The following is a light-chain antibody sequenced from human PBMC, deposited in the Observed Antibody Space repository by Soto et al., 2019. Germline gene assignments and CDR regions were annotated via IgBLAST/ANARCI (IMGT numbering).Light chain of an antibody. Sequence: DIQMTQSPSTLSASIGDTVTITCRASQTISTYLNWYQQKPGKAPQLLIYGASSLQSAIPSRFTGSGSGTHFPLTITSLQPEDFAIYYCQQSFATPIYTFGLGTRLEIK. CDR3: QQSFATPIYT. CDR1: QTISTY. CDR2: GAS. V-gene: IGKV1-39*01. J-gene: IGKJ2*01.